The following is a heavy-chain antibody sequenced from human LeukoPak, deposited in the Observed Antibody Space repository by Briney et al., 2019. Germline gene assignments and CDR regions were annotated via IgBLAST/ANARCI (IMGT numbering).Heavy chain of an antibody. J-gene: IGHJ4*02. CDR2: INPSGGST. Sequence: ASVKVSCKASGYTFTSYYMHWVRQAPGQGLEWMGIINPSGGSTSYAQKFQGRVTMTRDTSTSTVYMELSSLRSEDTAVYYCARSSIAATDRPYYFDYWGQGTLVTVSS. D-gene: IGHD6-13*01. CDR1: GYTFTSYY. V-gene: IGHV1-46*01. CDR3: ARSSIAATDRPYYFDY.